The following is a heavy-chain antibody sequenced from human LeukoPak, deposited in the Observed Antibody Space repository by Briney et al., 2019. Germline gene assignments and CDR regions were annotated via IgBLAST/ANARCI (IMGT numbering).Heavy chain of an antibody. CDR3: ARHRFGELDY. Sequence: PSETLSLTCTVSGGSISSYYWSWIRQPPGKGLEWIGDIYYSVRTNYNPSVNSRVTISLDTSKNKFSLKLRSVTAGDTAVYYCARHRFGELDYWGQGTLVTVSS. J-gene: IGHJ4*02. CDR1: GGSISSYY. D-gene: IGHD3-10*01. V-gene: IGHV4-59*01. CDR2: IYYSVRT.